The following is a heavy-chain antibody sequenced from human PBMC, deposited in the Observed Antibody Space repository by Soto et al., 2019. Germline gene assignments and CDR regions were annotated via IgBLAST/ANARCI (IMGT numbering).Heavy chain of an antibody. Sequence: GGSLRLSCAASGFTFSDHYMDWVRQAPGKGLEWVGRIRSNVDSYSTEYAASVKGRVTISRDESKNSLYLQMNSLKTEDTAVYYCARGRGSGWYYFDYWGQGSLVTVSS. V-gene: IGHV3-72*01. D-gene: IGHD6-19*01. CDR3: ARGRGSGWYYFDY. CDR2: IRSNVDSYST. CDR1: GFTFSDHY. J-gene: IGHJ4*02.